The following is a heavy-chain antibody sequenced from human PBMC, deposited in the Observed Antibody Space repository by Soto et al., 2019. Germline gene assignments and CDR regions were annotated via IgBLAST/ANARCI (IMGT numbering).Heavy chain of an antibody. CDR3: AKIRLLTTVDY. D-gene: IGHD4-17*01. CDR2: IKQDGSEK. J-gene: IGHJ4*02. CDR1: GFTFSSYW. Sequence: TVGSLRLSCAASGFTFSSYWMSWFRQAPGKGLEWVANIKQDGSEKYSVDSVKGRFTISRDNAKNSLYLQMNSLRAEDTAIYYCAKIRLLTTVDYWGQGTLVTAPQ. V-gene: IGHV3-7*03.